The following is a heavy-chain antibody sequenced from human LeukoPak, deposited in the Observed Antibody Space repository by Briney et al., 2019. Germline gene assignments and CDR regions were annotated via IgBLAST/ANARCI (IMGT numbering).Heavy chain of an antibody. CDR3: ARANMVRGVGSFFDRNWFDP. D-gene: IGHD3-10*01. CDR1: GCTFSSYA. V-gene: IGHV1-69*06. J-gene: IGHJ5*02. CDR2: IIPIFGTA. Sequence: ASVTVSCKASGCTFSSYAFSWVRQAPAQELEWMGGIIPIFGTANYAQKFQGRVTITADKSTSTAYMELSSLRSDDTAVYYCARANMVRGVGSFFDRNWFDPWGQGTLVTVSS.